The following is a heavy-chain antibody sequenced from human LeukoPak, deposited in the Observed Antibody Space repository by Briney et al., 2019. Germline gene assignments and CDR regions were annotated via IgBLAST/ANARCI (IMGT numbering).Heavy chain of an antibody. J-gene: IGHJ4*02. CDR2: INPNSGGT. CDR3: ARGSYYYDSSGYYYHY. V-gene: IGHV1-2*02. CDR1: GYTFTGYY. Sequence: ASVKVSCKASGYTFTGYYMHWVRQAPGQGLEWMGWINPNSGGTNYAQKFQGRVTMTRDTSISTAYMELSRLRSDDTAAYYCARGSYYYDSSGYYYHYWGQGTLVTVSS. D-gene: IGHD3-22*01.